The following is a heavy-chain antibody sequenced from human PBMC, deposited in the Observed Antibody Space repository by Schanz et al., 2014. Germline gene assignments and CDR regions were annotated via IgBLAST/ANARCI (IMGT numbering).Heavy chain of an antibody. V-gene: IGHV3-23*04. D-gene: IGHD1-26*01. Sequence: EMQVVESGGGLVKPGRSLRLSCTASGFTFSSYAMNWVRQAPGKGLEWVSGISDSGGSKYYVDSVEGRFTISRDNSKNAPYLQMNNLRAEDTAVYYCPREMGSGLLRYFDLWGRGALVTVSS. CDR1: GFTFSSYA. CDR2: ISDSGGSK. CDR3: PREMGSGLLRYFDL. J-gene: IGHJ2*01.